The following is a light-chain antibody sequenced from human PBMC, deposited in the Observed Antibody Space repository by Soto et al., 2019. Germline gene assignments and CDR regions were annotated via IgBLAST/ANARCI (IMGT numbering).Light chain of an antibody. CDR3: QQYNNWPIT. V-gene: IGKV3D-15*01. J-gene: IGKJ5*01. CDR2: DAS. CDR1: QSIRTD. Sequence: DIVMTQSPATLSVSPGERATLSCRASQSIRTDLAWYQQKSGQGPRLLIYDASTRATGIPARFSGSGSGTEFTLTISSLQSEDFEVYYCQQYNNWPITFGQGTRLEIK.